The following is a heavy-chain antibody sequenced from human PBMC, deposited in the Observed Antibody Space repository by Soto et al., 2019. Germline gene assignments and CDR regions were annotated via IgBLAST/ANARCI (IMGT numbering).Heavy chain of an antibody. CDR1: GYTFTSYG. CDR2: ISAYNGNT. D-gene: IGHD6-19*01. CDR3: ARISIYSSGWYYFDY. V-gene: IGHV1-18*01. J-gene: IGHJ4*02. Sequence: ASVKVSCKASGYTFTSYGISWVRQAPGQGLEWMGWISAYNGNTNYAQKLQGRVTMTTDTSTSTAYMGLRSLRSDDTAVYYCARISIYSSGWYYFDYWGQGTLVTVSS.